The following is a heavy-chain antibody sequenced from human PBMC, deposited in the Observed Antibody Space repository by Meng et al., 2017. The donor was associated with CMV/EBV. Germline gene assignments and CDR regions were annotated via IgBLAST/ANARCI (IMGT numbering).Heavy chain of an antibody. CDR3: ARGADY. Sequence: SSLHISCKASGGTFSSYTISWVRQAPGQGLEWMGRIIPILGIANYAQKFQGRVTITADKSTSTAYMELSSLRSEDTAVYYCARGADYWGQGTLVTVSS. V-gene: IGHV1-69*02. J-gene: IGHJ4*02. CDR2: IIPILGIA. CDR1: GGTFSSYT.